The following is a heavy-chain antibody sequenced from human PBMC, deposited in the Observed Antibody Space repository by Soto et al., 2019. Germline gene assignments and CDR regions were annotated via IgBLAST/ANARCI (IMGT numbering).Heavy chain of an antibody. D-gene: IGHD2-2*01. CDR2: IDPSDSYT. Sequence: GESLKISCKGSGYSFTSYWISWVRQMPGKGLEWMGRIDPSDSYTNYSPSFQGHVTISADKSISTAYLQWSSLKASDTAMYYCARQRYCSSTSCRKLNYYYGMDVWAQGTTVTVSS. CDR3: ARQRYCSSTSCRKLNYYYGMDV. V-gene: IGHV5-10-1*01. J-gene: IGHJ6*02. CDR1: GYSFTSYW.